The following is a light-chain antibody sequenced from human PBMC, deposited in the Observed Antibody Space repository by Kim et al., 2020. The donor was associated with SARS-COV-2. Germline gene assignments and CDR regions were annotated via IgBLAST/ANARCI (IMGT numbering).Light chain of an antibody. J-gene: IGKJ1*01. CDR2: GAA. V-gene: IGKV1-27*01. Sequence: DIQLTQSPSSLSASIGDRVTITCRASQDIANSLAWYQQKPGKVPQVLIYGAATLQPGVPSRFSGSGSGTEFTLTIGSLQTEDVATYYCQKYNSAPWTFGPGTKVEIK. CDR1: QDIANS. CDR3: QKYNSAPWT.